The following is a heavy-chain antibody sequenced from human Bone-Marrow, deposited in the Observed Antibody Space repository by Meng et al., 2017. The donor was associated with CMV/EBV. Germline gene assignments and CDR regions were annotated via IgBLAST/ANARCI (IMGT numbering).Heavy chain of an antibody. CDR1: GFTFDDYA. CDR3: AKGTGFLRPGEYYFDY. V-gene: IGHV3-43D*03. CDR2: ISWDGGST. J-gene: IGHJ4*02. Sequence: GESLKISCAASGFTFDDYAMHWVRQVPGKGLEWVSLISWDGGSTYYADSLKGRFTISRDNSKNSLYLQMNSLRAEDTALYYCAKGTGFLRPGEYYFDYWGQGTLVTVSS. D-gene: IGHD3-10*01.